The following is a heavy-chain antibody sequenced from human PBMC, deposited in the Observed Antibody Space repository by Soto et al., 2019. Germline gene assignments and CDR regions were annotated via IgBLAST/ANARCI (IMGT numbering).Heavy chain of an antibody. D-gene: IGHD3-3*01. J-gene: IGHJ6*02. Sequence: ASVKVSCKASGYTFTSYAMNWVRQAPEQGLEWMGWINTNTGNPTYAQGFTGRFVFSLDTSVSTAYLQICSLKAEDTAVYYCARDGGGYDFWSGYLGGIYYYYGMDVWGQGTTVTVSS. V-gene: IGHV7-4-1*01. CDR2: INTNTGNP. CDR3: ARDGGGYDFWSGYLGGIYYYYGMDV. CDR1: GYTFTSYA.